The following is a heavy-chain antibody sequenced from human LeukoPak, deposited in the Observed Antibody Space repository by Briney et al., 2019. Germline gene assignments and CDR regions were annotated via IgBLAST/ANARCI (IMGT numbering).Heavy chain of an antibody. Sequence: GGSLRLSCAASGFTFSSYSMNWVRQAPGKGLEWVSSISSSSSYIYYADSVKGRFTISRDNAKNSLYLQMNSLRAEDTAVYYCARDRGIVADYYGMDVWGQGTTVTVSS. J-gene: IGHJ6*02. V-gene: IGHV3-21*01. CDR3: ARDRGIVADYYGMDV. D-gene: IGHD1-26*01. CDR2: ISSSSSYI. CDR1: GFTFSSYS.